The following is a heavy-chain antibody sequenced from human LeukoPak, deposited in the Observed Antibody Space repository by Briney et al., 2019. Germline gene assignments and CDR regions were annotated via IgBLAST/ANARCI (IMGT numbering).Heavy chain of an antibody. CDR2: ISSGT. Sequence: GGSLRLSCAASGFTVSSNYMSWIRQAPGKGLEWAAYISSGTYYADSVKGRFTISRDNAKNSLYLQVNSLRAEDTAVYYCARRRPYSDNSGHAFDIWGQGTMVTVSS. V-gene: IGHV3-11*01. J-gene: IGHJ3*02. CDR1: GFTVSSNY. D-gene: IGHD3-22*01. CDR3: ARRRPYSDNSGHAFDI.